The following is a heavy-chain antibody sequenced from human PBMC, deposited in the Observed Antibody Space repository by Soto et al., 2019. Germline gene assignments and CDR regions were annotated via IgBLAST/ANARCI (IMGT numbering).Heavy chain of an antibody. Sequence: EVQLVESGGGLVQPGGSLRLSCAASGFTAGTNYMPWVRQAPGKGLEWVSIMYSDGTTYYADSVKGRFTISRDISKNTLALQMNSLRAEDTAVYYCARGITFGAAGYWGQGILVTVSS. D-gene: IGHD3-16*01. CDR3: ARGITFGAAGY. CDR2: MYSDGTT. V-gene: IGHV3-66*01. J-gene: IGHJ4*02. CDR1: GFTAGTNY.